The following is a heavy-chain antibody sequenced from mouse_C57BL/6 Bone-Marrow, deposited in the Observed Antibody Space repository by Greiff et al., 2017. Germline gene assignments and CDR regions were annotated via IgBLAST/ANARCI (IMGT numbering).Heavy chain of an antibody. CDR2: IYPGSGST. Sequence: QVQLQQPGAELVKPGASVKMSCKASGYTFTSYWITWVKQRPGQGLAWIGDIYPGSGSTNYNEKFKSKATLTVDTSSSTAYMQLSSLTSEDSAVYYCAREGDYYGSTYYAMDYWGQGTSVTVSS. CDR3: AREGDYYGSTYYAMDY. CDR1: GYTFTSYW. V-gene: IGHV1-55*01. J-gene: IGHJ4*01. D-gene: IGHD1-1*01.